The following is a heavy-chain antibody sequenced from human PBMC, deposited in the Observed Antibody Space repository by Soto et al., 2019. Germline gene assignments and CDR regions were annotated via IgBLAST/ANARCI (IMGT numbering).Heavy chain of an antibody. CDR2: ISPNSGST. V-gene: IGHV1-18*04. CDR3: ARDLIAVRPGWFDP. CDR1: GYTFTSYG. D-gene: IGHD6-6*01. Sequence: GASVKVSCKASGYTFTSYGISWVRQAPGQGLEWMGWISPNSGSTNYAQKFQGRVAMTTDTSTSTAYMELRSLRSDDTAMYYCARDLIAVRPGWFDPWGQGTLVTVSS. J-gene: IGHJ5*02.